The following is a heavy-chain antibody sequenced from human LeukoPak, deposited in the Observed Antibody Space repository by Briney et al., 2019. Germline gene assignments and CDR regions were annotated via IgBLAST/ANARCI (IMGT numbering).Heavy chain of an antibody. D-gene: IGHD3-10*01. CDR3: AKGVGGSANYYYMDV. J-gene: IGHJ6*03. Sequence: PGRFLRLSCAASGFTFSSYGMHWVRQAPGKGLEWVAVIWYDGSNKYYADSVKGRFTISRDNSKNTLYLQMNSLRAEDTAVYYCAKGVGGSANYYYMDVWGKGTTVTVSS. CDR1: GFTFSSYG. V-gene: IGHV3-33*06. CDR2: IWYDGSNK.